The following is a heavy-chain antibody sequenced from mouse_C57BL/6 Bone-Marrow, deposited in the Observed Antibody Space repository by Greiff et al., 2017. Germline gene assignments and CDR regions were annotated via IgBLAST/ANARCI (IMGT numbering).Heavy chain of an antibody. CDR3: AYYGNHGGFAY. CDR1: GYTFTSYW. V-gene: IGHV1-69*01. D-gene: IGHD2-1*01. CDR2: IDPSDSYT. Sequence: QVQLQQPGAELVMPGASVKLSCKASGYTFTSYWMHWVKQRPGQGLEWIGEIDPSDSYTNYNQKFKGKSTLTVDKSSSTAYMQLSSLTSEDSAVYYGAYYGNHGGFAYWGQGTLVTVSA. J-gene: IGHJ3*01.